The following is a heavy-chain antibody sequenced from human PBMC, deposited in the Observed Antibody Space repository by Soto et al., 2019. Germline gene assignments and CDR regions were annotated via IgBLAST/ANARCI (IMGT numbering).Heavy chain of an antibody. Sequence: VQLVESGGGLVPPGGSLRLSCAASGFTFNTYGMRWVRQVTGKGLEWVSLIGSAGDTYYSDSVKGRFAISRENAKNSLYLQMNSLRAGDTAVYYCAREGRGFAGGLDVWGQGTTVTVSS. CDR3: AREGRGFAGGLDV. D-gene: IGHD3-10*01. V-gene: IGHV3-13*01. CDR2: IGSAGDT. CDR1: GFTFNTYG. J-gene: IGHJ6*02.